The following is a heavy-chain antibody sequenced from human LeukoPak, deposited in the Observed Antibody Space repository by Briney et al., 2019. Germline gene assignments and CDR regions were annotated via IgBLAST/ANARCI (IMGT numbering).Heavy chain of an antibody. CDR1: GFTFKNSY. J-gene: IGHJ2*01. CDR2: INQDGNEK. V-gene: IGHV3-7*01. D-gene: IGHD2-15*01. CDR3: ARPQPQSGGTWHFDL. Sequence: GGSLRLSCAASGFTFKNSYMSWVRQAPGKGLEWVANINQDGNEKSHVDSVKGRFTISRDNAVNSLYLQMNTLRAEDTAVYYCARPQPQSGGTWHFDLWGRGTLVTVSS.